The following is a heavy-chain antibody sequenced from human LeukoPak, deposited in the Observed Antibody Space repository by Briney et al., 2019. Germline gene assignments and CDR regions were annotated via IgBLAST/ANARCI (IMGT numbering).Heavy chain of an antibody. J-gene: IGHJ3*02. CDR3: ARDGITMIVPRAFDI. D-gene: IGHD3-22*01. Sequence: GGSLRLSCAASGFTFDDYAMHWVRQAPGKGLEWVSGISWNSGSIGYADSVKGRFTISRDNAKNSLYLQMNSLRAEDTAVYYCARDGITMIVPRAFDIWGQGTMVTVSS. CDR1: GFTFDDYA. V-gene: IGHV3-9*01. CDR2: ISWNSGSI.